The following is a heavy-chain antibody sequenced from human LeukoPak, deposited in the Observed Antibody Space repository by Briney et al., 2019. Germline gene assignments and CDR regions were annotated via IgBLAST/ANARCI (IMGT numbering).Heavy chain of an antibody. CDR1: GYTFTGNY. V-gene: IGHV1-46*01. D-gene: IGHD4-11*01. CDR3: ARDNYSNTGWFDY. CDR2: INPSGGST. J-gene: IGHJ4*02. Sequence: DSVKVSCKASGYTFTGNYMHWVRQAPGQGLEWMGVINPSGGSTSYAQKLQGRVTMTTDTSTSTAYMELRSLRSDDTAVYYCARDNYSNTGWFDYWGQGTLVTVSS.